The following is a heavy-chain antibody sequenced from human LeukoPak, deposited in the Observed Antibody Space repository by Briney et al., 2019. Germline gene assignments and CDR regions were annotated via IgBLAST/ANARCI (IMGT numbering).Heavy chain of an antibody. CDR1: GYTFTSYD. J-gene: IGHJ4*02. CDR3: ARVPAATHYTYYFDY. D-gene: IGHD2-2*01. Sequence: ASVKVSCKASGYTFTSYDINWLRQATGQGLEWMGWMNPNSGNTGYAQKFQGRVTTTRNTSISTAYMELSSPRSEDTAVYYCARVPAATHYTYYFDYWGQGTLVTVSS. V-gene: IGHV1-8*03. CDR2: MNPNSGNT.